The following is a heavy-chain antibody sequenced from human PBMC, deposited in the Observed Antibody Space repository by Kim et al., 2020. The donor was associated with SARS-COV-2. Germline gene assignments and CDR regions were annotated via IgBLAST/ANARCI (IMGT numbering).Heavy chain of an antibody. V-gene: IGHV3-66*01. Sequence: GGSLRLSCAASGFTVSSNYMSWVRQAPGKGLEWVSVIYSGGSTYYADSVKGRFTISRDNSKNTLYLQMNSLRAEDTAVYYCAVCLVVTDGMDVWGQGTTVTVSS. D-gene: IGHD2-21*02. CDR3: AVCLVVTDGMDV. CDR2: IYSGGST. J-gene: IGHJ6*02. CDR1: GFTVSSNY.